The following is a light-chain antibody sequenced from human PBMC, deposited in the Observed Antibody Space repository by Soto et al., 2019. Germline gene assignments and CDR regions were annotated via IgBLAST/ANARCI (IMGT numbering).Light chain of an antibody. J-gene: IGKJ1*01. CDR2: GAS. CDR1: QSVSRK. Sequence: EIVMTQSPATLSVSPGERAILSCRASQSVSRKLAWYQKTRGQAPRLLLYGASTRATGVPARFSGSGSGTEFNLTISNLQSEDIAVYHCQQYDKWPRTFGQGTKVDI. CDR3: QQYDKWPRT. V-gene: IGKV3-15*01.